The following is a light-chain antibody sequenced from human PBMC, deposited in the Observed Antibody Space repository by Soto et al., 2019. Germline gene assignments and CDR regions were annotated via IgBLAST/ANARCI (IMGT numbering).Light chain of an antibody. CDR2: GAS. J-gene: IGKJ5*01. CDR3: QQYSSSPSIT. V-gene: IGKV3-20*01. CDR1: QSVSSSY. Sequence: EIVLTQSPGTLSLSPGERATLSCRASQSVSSSYLAWYQQKPGQAPRLLIYGASSRATGIPDRFSGGGSGTDFTLTISRLEPEDFAVYYCQQYSSSPSITFGQGTRLEIK.